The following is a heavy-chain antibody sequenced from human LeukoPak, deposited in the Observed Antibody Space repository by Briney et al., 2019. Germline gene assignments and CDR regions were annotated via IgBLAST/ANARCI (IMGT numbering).Heavy chain of an antibody. J-gene: IGHJ4*02. CDR3: ARDKSYGDSEDY. D-gene: IGHD2-21*02. Sequence: GGSLRLSCAASGFTFNIYWMSWVRQAPGKGLEWVANINQDGSEKYYVDSVKGRFTISRDNAKNSLYLQMNSLRAEDTAVYYCARDKSYGDSEDYWGQGTLVTVSS. V-gene: IGHV3-7*05. CDR1: GFTFNIYW. CDR2: INQDGSEK.